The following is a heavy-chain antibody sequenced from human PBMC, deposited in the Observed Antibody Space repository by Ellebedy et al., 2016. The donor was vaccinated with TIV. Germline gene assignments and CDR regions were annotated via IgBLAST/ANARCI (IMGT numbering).Heavy chain of an antibody. CDR3: AREGWGETVRGY. D-gene: IGHD3-10*01. V-gene: IGHV3-48*04. Sequence: GESLKISCAASGLTLSTSSMNWVRQSPGKGLEWLSYISASGATIYYADAVKGRFTISRDNARDLLYLQMSSPRAEDTAIYYCAREGWGETVRGYWGQGTQVTVSS. CDR2: ISASGATI. J-gene: IGHJ4*02. CDR1: GLTLSTSS.